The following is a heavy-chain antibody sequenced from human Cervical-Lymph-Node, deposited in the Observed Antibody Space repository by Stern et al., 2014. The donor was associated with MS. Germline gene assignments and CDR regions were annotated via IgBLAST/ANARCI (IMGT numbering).Heavy chain of an antibody. J-gene: IGHJ4*02. CDR3: ATASVAGTVIDY. CDR1: GGSISSNNC. Sequence: QVQLVQSGPGLVKPSGTLSLTCVVSGGSISSNNCWSWVRQPPGKGLEWSGEIFQSGSTNYNPSLKSRVTISVANPKNRFSPNLTSVPAADTAVYYCATASVAGTVIDYWGQGTLVTVSS. D-gene: IGHD6-19*01. V-gene: IGHV4-4*02. CDR2: IFQSGST.